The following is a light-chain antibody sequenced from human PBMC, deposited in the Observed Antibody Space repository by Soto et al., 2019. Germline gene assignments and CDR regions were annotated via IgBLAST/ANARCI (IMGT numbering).Light chain of an antibody. J-gene: IGKJ1*01. Sequence: EIVLTQSPGTLSLSPGERATLSCRASQSVSSSYLAWYQQKPGQAPRLLIYGASSRATGIPDRFSGSGSGTDFTLTISRLEPEDFAVYYCQQYGSSLVTWTFGQGTKVEIK. V-gene: IGKV3-20*01. CDR1: QSVSSSY. CDR3: QQYGSSLVTWT. CDR2: GAS.